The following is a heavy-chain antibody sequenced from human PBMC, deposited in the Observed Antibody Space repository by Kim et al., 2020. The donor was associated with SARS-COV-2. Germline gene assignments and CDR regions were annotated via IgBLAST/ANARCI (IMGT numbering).Heavy chain of an antibody. Sequence: ASVKVSCKASGYTFTSYAMNWVRQAPGQGLEWMGWINTNTGNPTYAQGFTGRFVFSLDTSVSTAYLQISSLKAEDTAVYYCARGEVPCSTSCYMERPRNWFDPWGQGTLVTVSS. CDR3: ARGEVPCSTSCYMERPRNWFDP. CDR1: GYTFTSYA. V-gene: IGHV7-4-1*02. J-gene: IGHJ5*02. CDR2: INTNTGNP. D-gene: IGHD2-2*02.